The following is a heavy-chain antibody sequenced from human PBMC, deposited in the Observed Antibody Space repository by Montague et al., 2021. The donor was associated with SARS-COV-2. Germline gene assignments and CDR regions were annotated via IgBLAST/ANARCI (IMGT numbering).Heavy chain of an antibody. J-gene: IGHJ6*02. CDR2: IFYNGGT. CDR3: SRGSYRYSHNYYYAMDV. Sequence: TLSLTCIVSGGSISSGGFLWTWVRHLPGKGLEWIGYIFYNGGTDYNPSLKSRVNIAVDTSKNQFSLRLSSVTAADTAVYYCSRGSYRYSHNYYYAMDVWAKGPRSLSP. V-gene: IGHV4-31*03. D-gene: IGHD4-11*01. CDR1: GGSISSGGFL.